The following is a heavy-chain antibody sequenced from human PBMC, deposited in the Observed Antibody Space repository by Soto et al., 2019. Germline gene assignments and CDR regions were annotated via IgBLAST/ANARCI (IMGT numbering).Heavy chain of an antibody. V-gene: IGHV4-30-2*01. CDR2: IYHSGST. Sequence: SETLSLTCAVSGGSISSGGYSWSWIRQPPGKGLEWIGYIYHSGSTYYNPSLKSRVTISVDRSKNQFSLKLSSVTAADTAVYYCAGGSYPFLDYWGQGTLVTVSS. CDR3: AGGSYPFLDY. D-gene: IGHD1-26*01. CDR1: GGSISSGGYS. J-gene: IGHJ4*02.